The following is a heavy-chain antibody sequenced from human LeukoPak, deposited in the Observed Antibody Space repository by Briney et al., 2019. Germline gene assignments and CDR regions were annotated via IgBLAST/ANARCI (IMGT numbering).Heavy chain of an antibody. J-gene: IGHJ4*02. Sequence: PGGSLRLSCAASGFTFNVYSMNWVRQAPGKGLEWVSYISSSGSTIYYADSVKGRFTISRDNAKTSLYLQMSSLRAEDTALYYCVRDGKPLINMGRGLIMGNFDYWGQGTLVTVSS. D-gene: IGHD3-10*01. CDR2: ISSSGSTI. V-gene: IGHV3-48*04. CDR1: GFTFNVYS. CDR3: VRDGKPLINMGRGLIMGNFDY.